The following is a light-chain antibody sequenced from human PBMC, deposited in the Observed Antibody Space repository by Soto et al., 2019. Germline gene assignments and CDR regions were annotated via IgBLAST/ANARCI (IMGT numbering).Light chain of an antibody. J-gene: IGKJ4*01. CDR3: QQYNDWPLT. V-gene: IGKV3-15*01. CDR2: GAS. CDR1: QSVNTN. Sequence: EIVMTQSPATLSVSPGERAPLSCRASQSVNTNLAWYQQKPGQAPRLLIYGASTRATGIPARFSGSGSGTAFTLYISSLLSEDFVVYYFQQYNDWPLTFGGGTKVEIK.